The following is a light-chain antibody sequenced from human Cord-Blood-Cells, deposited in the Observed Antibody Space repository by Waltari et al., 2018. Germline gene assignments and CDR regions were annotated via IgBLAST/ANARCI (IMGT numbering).Light chain of an antibody. V-gene: IGLV3-25*02. CDR3: QSADSSGTYPVV. CDR1: ELPKQY. CDR2: KDS. J-gene: IGLJ2*01. Sequence: SYELTQSPSVSVSPGQTARITCSGDELPKQYAYWYQQKPGQAPVLVIYKDSERPSGIPERFSGSSSGTTVTLTISGVQAEDEADYYCQSADSSGTYPVVFGGGTKLTVL.